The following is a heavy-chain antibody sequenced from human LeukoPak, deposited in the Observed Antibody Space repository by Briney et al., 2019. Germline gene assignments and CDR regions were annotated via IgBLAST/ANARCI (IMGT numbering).Heavy chain of an antibody. J-gene: IGHJ5*02. CDR2: ISAYNGNT. Sequence: ASVKLSCKASGYTFTSYGISWVRQAPGQRLESMAWISAYNGNTKYAQKLQGRVTMTTDTSTSTAYMELRSLRSDDTAVYYCARDWNITAMVGQFDPWGQGTLVTVSS. D-gene: IGHD5-18*01. CDR1: GYTFTSYG. V-gene: IGHV1-18*01. CDR3: ARDWNITAMVGQFDP.